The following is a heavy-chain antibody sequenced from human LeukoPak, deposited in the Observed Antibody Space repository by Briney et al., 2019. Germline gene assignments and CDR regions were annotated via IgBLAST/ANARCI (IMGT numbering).Heavy chain of an antibody. CDR3: ASARGEGWSRYYPLFDY. D-gene: IGHD3-3*01. J-gene: IGHJ4*02. Sequence: PSETLSLTCTVSGASISSHYWTWIRQPPGKRLDWIGYTYYRWSTYSNPSLESRVTISVDPSKNQFSLTLNSVDAADTAVYYCASARGEGWSRYYPLFDYWGQGTLVTVSA. CDR2: TYYRWST. CDR1: GASISSHY. V-gene: IGHV4-59*11.